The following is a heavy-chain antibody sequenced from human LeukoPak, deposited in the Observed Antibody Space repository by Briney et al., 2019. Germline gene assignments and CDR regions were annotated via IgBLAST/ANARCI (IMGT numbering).Heavy chain of an antibody. J-gene: IGHJ4*02. V-gene: IGHV4-34*01. CDR3: AREGPSPFDY. CDR1: GGSFSGYC. Sequence: KPSETLPLTCAVYGGSFSGYCWSWIRQPPGKGLEWIGEINHSGSTNYNPSLKSRVTISVDTSKNQFSLKLSSVTAADTAVYYCAREGPSPFDYWGQGTLVTVSS. CDR2: INHSGST.